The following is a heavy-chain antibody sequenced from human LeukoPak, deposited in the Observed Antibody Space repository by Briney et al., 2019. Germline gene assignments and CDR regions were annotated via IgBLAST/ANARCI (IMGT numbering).Heavy chain of an antibody. CDR2: IIPIFGTA. D-gene: IGHD6-13*01. J-gene: IGHJ3*02. CDR3: ARAKYSSSWYKEGGAFDI. CDR1: GYTFTSYG. Sequence: SVKVSCKASGYTFTSYGISWVRQAPGQGLEWMGGIIPIFGTANYAQKFQGRVMITADESTSTAYMELSSLRSEDTAVYYCARAKYSSSWYKEGGAFDIWGQGTMVTVSS. V-gene: IGHV1-69*13.